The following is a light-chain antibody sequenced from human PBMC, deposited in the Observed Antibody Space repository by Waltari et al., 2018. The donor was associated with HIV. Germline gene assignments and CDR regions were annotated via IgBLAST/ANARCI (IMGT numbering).Light chain of an antibody. CDR3: AAWDDSLNGEVV. CDR1: NSNIGSNT. V-gene: IGLV1-44*01. Sequence: QSVLTQPPSASGTPGQRVTISCSGRNSNIGSNTVNWYQQLPGTAPKRLIYGKTKRPSGVPARFSGSKSGTSASRAISGLQSEEEADYYCAAWDDSLNGEVVFGGGTKLTVL. J-gene: IGLJ2*01. CDR2: GKT.